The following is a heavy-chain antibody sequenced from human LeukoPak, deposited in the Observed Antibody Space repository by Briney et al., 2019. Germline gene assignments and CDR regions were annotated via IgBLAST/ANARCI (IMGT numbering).Heavy chain of an antibody. Sequence: ASVKVSCKASRYIFTSYYLHWVRQAPGQGLEWMAILNPSGGSTNYAQRFQGRVTVTRDMSTSTVYMELNSLKSDDTAVYYCARDKFYYGSGSYSGYYMDVWGNGTTVTVSS. CDR1: RYIFTSYY. D-gene: IGHD3-10*01. CDR2: LNPSGGST. CDR3: ARDKFYYGSGSYSGYYMDV. J-gene: IGHJ6*03. V-gene: IGHV1-46*01.